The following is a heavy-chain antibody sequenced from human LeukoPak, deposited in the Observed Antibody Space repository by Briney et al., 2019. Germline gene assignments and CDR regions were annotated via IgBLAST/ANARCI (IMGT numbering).Heavy chain of an antibody. D-gene: IGHD5-12*01. CDR1: GGSIRSYF. CDR3: ARGLVLATDDAFDI. CDR2: IWDTEIT. Sequence: PSKTLSLTCTVSGGSIRSYFWSWLRQPPGKGLEWIGYIWDTEITDYNPSLKSRVTISLDTSKNHFSLKLRSVTAADTALYFCARGLVLATDDAFDIWAKGHWSPSPQ. J-gene: IGHJ3*02. V-gene: IGHV4-59*01.